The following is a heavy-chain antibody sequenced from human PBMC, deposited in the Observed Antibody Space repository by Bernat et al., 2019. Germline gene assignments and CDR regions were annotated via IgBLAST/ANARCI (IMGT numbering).Heavy chain of an antibody. Sequence: EVQLVQSVAEVKKPGELLKISCRGSGYSFSSYWIGWVRQMPGKGLEWMGIIYPGDSDTRYSPSFQGQVTISADKSTSTAYLQWSSLKASDTAMYYGAGLHSSSWNWGGFDYWGQGTLVTVSS. CDR2: IYPGDSDT. V-gene: IGHV5-51*03. D-gene: IGHD6-13*01. CDR3: AGLHSSSWNWGGFDY. J-gene: IGHJ4*02. CDR1: GYSFSSYW.